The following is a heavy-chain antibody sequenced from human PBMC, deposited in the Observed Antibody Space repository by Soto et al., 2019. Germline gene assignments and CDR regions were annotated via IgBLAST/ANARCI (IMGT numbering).Heavy chain of an antibody. D-gene: IGHD3-3*01. CDR1: GGTFSSYA. CDR2: IIPIFGTA. J-gene: IGHJ6*02. V-gene: IGHV1-69*13. CDR3: ASGPRAAFWSGPRPYYYGMDV. Sequence: SVKVSCKASGGTFSSYAISWVRQAPGQGLEWMGGIIPIFGTANYAQKFQGRVTITADESTSTAYMELSSLRSEDTAVYYCASGPRAAFWSGPRPYYYGMDVWGQGTTVTVSS.